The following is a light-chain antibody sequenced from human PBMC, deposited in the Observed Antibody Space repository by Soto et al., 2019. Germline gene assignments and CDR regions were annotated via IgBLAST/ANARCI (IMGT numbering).Light chain of an antibody. V-gene: IGKV1-5*01. Sequence: DIQMTQSPSTLSASVGDRVTITCRACQRISSRLAWYQQKPGKAPKLLIYDASSLESGVPSRFSGSGSGTEFTLTISSLQPDDFATCYCQQYSSYSTFGQGTKV. J-gene: IGKJ1*01. CDR3: QQYSSYST. CDR2: DAS. CDR1: QRISSR.